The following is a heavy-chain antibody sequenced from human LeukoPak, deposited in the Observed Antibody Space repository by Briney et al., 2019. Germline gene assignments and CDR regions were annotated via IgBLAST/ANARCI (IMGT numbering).Heavy chain of an antibody. D-gene: IGHD6-6*01. V-gene: IGHV3-30*02. Sequence: QSGGSLRLSCAASGFIFSSYGMHWVRQAPGKGLEWVAFLRHDGSNKYNADSVKGRFTISRDNSNNTLYLQMNSLRAEDTAAYYCAKDQGRSGSSLVDYWGQGSLVTVSS. CDR1: GFIFSSYG. J-gene: IGHJ4*02. CDR2: LRHDGSNK. CDR3: AKDQGRSGSSLVDY.